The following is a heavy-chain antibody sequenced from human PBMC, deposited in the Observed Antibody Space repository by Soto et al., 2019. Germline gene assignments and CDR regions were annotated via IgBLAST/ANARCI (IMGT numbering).Heavy chain of an antibody. V-gene: IGHV3-9*01. CDR2: ISWTSGSI. CDR3: AKDSWGSTMNAFDI. J-gene: IGHJ3*02. D-gene: IGHD7-27*01. CDR1: GFTFDDYA. Sequence: EVQLVESGGGLVQPGRSLRLSCAASGFTFDDYAMHWVRQAPGKGLEWVSGISWTSGSIGYADSVKCRFTISRDNAKTSLYLQMNSLRAEDTALYYCAKDSWGSTMNAFDIWGQGTMVTVSS.